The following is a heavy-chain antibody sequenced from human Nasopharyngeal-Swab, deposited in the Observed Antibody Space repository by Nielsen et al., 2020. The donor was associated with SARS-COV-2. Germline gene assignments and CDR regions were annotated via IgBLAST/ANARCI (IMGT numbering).Heavy chain of an antibody. CDR2: INPSGGST. V-gene: IGHV1-46*01. CDR3: ARKYYYDSSGFNY. J-gene: IGHJ4*02. D-gene: IGHD3-22*01. CDR1: GYTFTSNY. Sequence: ASVKVSCKASGYTFTSNYMHWVRHAPGQGLEWMGIINPSGGSTSYAQKFQGRVTITRDTSTSKVYMELSSLRSEDTAVYYCARKYYYDSSGFNYWGQGTLVTVSS.